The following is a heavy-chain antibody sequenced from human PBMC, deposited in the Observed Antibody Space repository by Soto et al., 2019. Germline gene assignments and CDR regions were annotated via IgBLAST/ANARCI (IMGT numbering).Heavy chain of an antibody. CDR1: GVSLTDVW. Sequence: GGSLRLSCAVSGVSLTDVWMNWVRQATGKGLEWVGRIKSKTAGGTTDYAAPVKGRFTILRDDSKNTLYLQMDSLIIEDTAVYFCSHGYGQYFNSWGQGTLVTVSS. J-gene: IGHJ4*02. D-gene: IGHD5-18*01. CDR2: IKSKTAGGTT. V-gene: IGHV3-15*07. CDR3: SHGYGQYFNS.